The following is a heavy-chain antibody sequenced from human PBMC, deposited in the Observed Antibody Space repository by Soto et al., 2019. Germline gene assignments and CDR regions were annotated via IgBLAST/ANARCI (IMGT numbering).Heavy chain of an antibody. CDR2: IYYSGST. CDR1: GGSISSYY. J-gene: IGHJ4*02. CDR3: ARIRRFLEWPNFDY. Sequence: SYTLSPTRTVSGGSISSYYLSWIRQPPGKGLECIGYIYYSGSTNYNPSLKSRVTISVDTSKNQFSLKLSSVTAADTAVYYCARIRRFLEWPNFDYWGQGTLVTVYS. D-gene: IGHD3-3*01. V-gene: IGHV4-59*07.